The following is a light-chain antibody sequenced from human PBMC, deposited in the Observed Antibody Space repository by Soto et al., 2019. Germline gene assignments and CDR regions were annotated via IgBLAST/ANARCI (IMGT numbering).Light chain of an antibody. CDR2: SNN. CDR3: AAWDDSLNGQV. J-gene: IGLJ1*01. Sequence: QLVLTQPPSASGTPGQRVTISCSGSTSNIGSNTVSWYQQLPGTAPQLLIYSNNQRPSGVPDRFSGSKSGTSASLAISGLQSEDEADYYCAAWDDSLNGQVFGTGTKLTVL. V-gene: IGLV1-44*01. CDR1: TSNIGSNT.